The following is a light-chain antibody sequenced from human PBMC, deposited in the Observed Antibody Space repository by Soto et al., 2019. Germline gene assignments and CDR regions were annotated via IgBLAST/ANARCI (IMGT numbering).Light chain of an antibody. Sequence: DIQMTQSPSSLSASVGDRVTITCRASQGIRNELGWYQQKPGRAPKRLIYGVSILQSGVPSRFSGSASGTDFTLTISSLQPEDSATYYCLQHNTYPWTFGQGTKVEV. CDR3: LQHNTYPWT. V-gene: IGKV1-17*01. CDR1: QGIRNE. J-gene: IGKJ1*01. CDR2: GVS.